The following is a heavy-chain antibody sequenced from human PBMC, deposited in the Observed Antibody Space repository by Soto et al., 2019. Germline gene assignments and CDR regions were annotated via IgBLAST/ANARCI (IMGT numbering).Heavy chain of an antibody. D-gene: IGHD4-17*01. CDR3: ARVKMTAVTLKYYYGLDV. V-gene: IGHV5-51*01. Sequence: GESLKISCRGSGYSFSTYWIGWVRQKPGKGMEWVGIIYPRDSDTRYSPSFQGQVTISADKSINTAYLQWSSLKASDTATYYCARVKMTAVTLKYYYGLDVWGQGTTVTVSS. CDR2: IYPRDSDT. J-gene: IGHJ6*02. CDR1: GYSFSTYW.